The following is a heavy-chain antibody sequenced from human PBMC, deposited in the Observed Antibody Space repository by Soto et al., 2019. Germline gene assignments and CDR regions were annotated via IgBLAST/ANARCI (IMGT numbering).Heavy chain of an antibody. CDR1: GATFDGCA. Sequence: FLTLSSTGSGATFDGCAWSWLRQAAGKGLEWLSLISGSGRYTYYAASVKGRFTISRDHSKNTLYLQMNSLRVENTAVYYFAKTPQTQRMQPVYGTDALGQRTT. V-gene: IGHV3-23*01. CDR2: ISGSGRYT. CDR3: AKTPQTQRMQPVYGTDA. J-gene: IGHJ6*02. D-gene: IGHD2-15*01.